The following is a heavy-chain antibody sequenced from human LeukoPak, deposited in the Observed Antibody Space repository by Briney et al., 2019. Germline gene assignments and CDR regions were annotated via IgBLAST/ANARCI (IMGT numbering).Heavy chain of an antibody. Sequence: GGSLRLSCAASGFTFSDYYMSWIRQAPGKGLEWVSYISSSGSTIDYADSVKGRFTISRDNAKNSLYLQMNSLRAEDTAVYYCARFRLTETTYAHLDYWGQGTLVTVSS. D-gene: IGHD4-17*01. V-gene: IGHV3-11*01. CDR3: ARFRLTETTYAHLDY. CDR2: ISSSGSTI. CDR1: GFTFSDYY. J-gene: IGHJ4*02.